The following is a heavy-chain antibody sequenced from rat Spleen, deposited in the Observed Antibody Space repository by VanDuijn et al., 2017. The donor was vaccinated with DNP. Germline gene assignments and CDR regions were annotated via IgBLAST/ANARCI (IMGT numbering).Heavy chain of an antibody. V-gene: IGHV3-1*01. Sequence: EVQLQESGPGLVKPSQSLSLTCSVTGYSITSSYRWNWIRKFPGNKMEWIGHIRYSGTTSYNPSLKSRIPITRDTSKNQFFLQLNPVTTEETATYFWARWGYWYFDVWGPGTMITVSS. CDR3: ARWGYWYFDV. CDR2: IRYSGTT. CDR1: GYSITSSY. J-gene: IGHJ1*01.